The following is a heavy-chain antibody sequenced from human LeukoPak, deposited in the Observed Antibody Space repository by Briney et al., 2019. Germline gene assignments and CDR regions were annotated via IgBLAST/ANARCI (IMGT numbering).Heavy chain of an antibody. J-gene: IGHJ3*01. Sequence: GRSLRLSCVLSGFTFSSYATYWVRQSPGKGLEWVAVISYGGSDKYYADSVKGRFSISRDNSKNTVYLQMNSLRGDDTAVYYSATNHVSYGYYFSSWVWGQVTMVAVSS. CDR2: ISYGGSDK. CDR1: GFTFSSYA. V-gene: IGHV3-30*04. D-gene: IGHD3-22*01. CDR3: ATNHVSYGYYFSSWV.